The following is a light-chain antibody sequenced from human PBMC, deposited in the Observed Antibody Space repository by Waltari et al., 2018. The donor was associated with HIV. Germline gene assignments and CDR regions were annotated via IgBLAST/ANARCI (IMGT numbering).Light chain of an antibody. CDR3: QQYHTFTFT. V-gene: IGKV1-5*03. J-gene: IGKJ3*01. CDR1: QSISTW. Sequence: DIQMTQSPSTMSASVGDRVTITCRASQSISTWLAWYQQKPRKAPKLLIYKSSTLDGGVPSRFSGRGSGTEFTLTISGLQPDDFATYYCQQYHTFTFTFGPGTVVVVK. CDR2: KSS.